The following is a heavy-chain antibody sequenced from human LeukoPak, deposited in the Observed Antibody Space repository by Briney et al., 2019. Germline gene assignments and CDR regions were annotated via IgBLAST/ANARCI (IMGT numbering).Heavy chain of an antibody. Sequence: SETLSLTCAVYSGSFSGYYWSWIRQPPGKGLEWIGEINHSGSTNYNPSLKSRVTISVDTSKNQFSLKLSSVTAADTAVYYCARGQGSMVRGVIRSTTYYFDYWGQGTLVTVSS. CDR1: SGSFSGYY. CDR3: ARGQGSMVRGVIRSTTYYFDY. V-gene: IGHV4-34*01. D-gene: IGHD3-10*01. CDR2: INHSGST. J-gene: IGHJ4*02.